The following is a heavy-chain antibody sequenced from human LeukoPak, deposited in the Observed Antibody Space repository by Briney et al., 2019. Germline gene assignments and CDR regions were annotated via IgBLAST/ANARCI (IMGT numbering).Heavy chain of an antibody. D-gene: IGHD3-9*01. V-gene: IGHV4-38-2*02. J-gene: IGHJ3*02. CDR3: AGLRYFDWLLYPDAFDI. Sequence: SETLSLTCTVSGYSISSGYYWGWIRQPPGKGLEWIGSIYHSGGTYYNPSLKSRVTISVDTSKNQFSLRLSSVTAADTAVYYCAGLRYFDWLLYPDAFDIGGQGTMVTVSS. CDR2: IYHSGGT. CDR1: GYSISSGYY.